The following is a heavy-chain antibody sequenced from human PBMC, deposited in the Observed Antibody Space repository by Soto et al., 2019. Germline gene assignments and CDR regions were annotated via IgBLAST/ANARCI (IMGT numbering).Heavy chain of an antibody. J-gene: IGHJ4*02. Sequence: EVHLVESGGGLVQPGGSLRLSCAASGFTFSSYSLNWVRQAPGKGLEWVSYITSSGTTVYYADSGRGRFTISRDNAQTSLYLQMNSLRDDDSAVYYCAIGSSTWASYFDFWGQGTLVTVSS. CDR3: AIGSSTWASYFDF. CDR2: ITSSGTTV. D-gene: IGHD6-13*01. V-gene: IGHV3-48*02. CDR1: GFTFSSYS.